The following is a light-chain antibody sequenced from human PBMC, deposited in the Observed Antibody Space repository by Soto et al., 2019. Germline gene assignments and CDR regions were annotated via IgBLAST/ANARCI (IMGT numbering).Light chain of an antibody. V-gene: IGLV1-51*01. CDR2: DNN. Sequence: QSVLTQPPSVSAAPGQKVTISCSGRSSNIGNNSVSWYQQLPVTAPKLLLYDNNKRPSGMPDRFSGSKSGTSATLCITGLQTGEEADYYCGIWDSSPSAGLYVFGTDTKMTV. CDR1: SSNIGNNS. CDR3: GIWDSSPSAGLYV. J-gene: IGLJ1*01.